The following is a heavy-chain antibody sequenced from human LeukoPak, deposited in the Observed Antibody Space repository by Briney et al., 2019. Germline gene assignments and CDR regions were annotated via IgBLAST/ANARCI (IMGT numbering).Heavy chain of an antibody. Sequence: SETLSLTCTVSGGSVNSHYWSWIRQPPGKGLEWIGYLYFSGSTYYNPSLKSRVTISVDTSKNQFSLKLSSVTAADTAVYYCARHPNTLFTIFGGWCYMDVWGKGTTVTVSS. CDR2: LYFSGST. CDR3: ARHPNTLFTIFGGWCYMDV. V-gene: IGHV4-59*08. J-gene: IGHJ6*03. D-gene: IGHD3-3*01. CDR1: GGSVNSHY.